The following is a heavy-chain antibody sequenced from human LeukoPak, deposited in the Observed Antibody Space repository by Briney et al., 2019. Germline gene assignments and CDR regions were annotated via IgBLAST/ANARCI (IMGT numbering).Heavy chain of an antibody. CDR1: GFTFSSYG. CDR3: AKNVRSSGWYLDY. D-gene: IGHD6-19*01. V-gene: IGHV3-30*02. Sequence: QPGGSLRLSCAASGFTFSSYGMHWVRQAPGKGLEWVAFIRYDGSNKYYADSVKGRFTISRDNSKNMLYLQMNSLRAEDTAVYYCAKNVRSSGWYLDYWGQGTLVTVS. J-gene: IGHJ4*02. CDR2: IRYDGSNK.